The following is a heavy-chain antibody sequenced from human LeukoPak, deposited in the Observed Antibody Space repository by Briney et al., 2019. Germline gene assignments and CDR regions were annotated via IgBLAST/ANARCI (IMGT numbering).Heavy chain of an antibody. CDR2: INHSGST. Sequence: SETLSLTCGVCGGSFSGYYWRWIRQPPGKGLEGMGEINHSGSTNYTPSLKSRVTISVDTSKNQFSLKLSSVTAADTAVYYCARGSRLWFGEYYYYYGMDVWGQGTTVTVSS. D-gene: IGHD3-10*01. CDR1: GGSFSGYY. V-gene: IGHV4-34*01. J-gene: IGHJ6*02. CDR3: ARGSRLWFGEYYYYYGMDV.